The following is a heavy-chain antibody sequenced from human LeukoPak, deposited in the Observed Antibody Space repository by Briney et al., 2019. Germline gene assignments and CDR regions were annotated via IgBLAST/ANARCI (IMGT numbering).Heavy chain of an antibody. V-gene: IGHV4-59*01. J-gene: IGHJ6*03. CDR2: IYYSGST. CDR1: GGSISSYY. Sequence: SETLSLTCTVSGGSISSYYWNWIRQPPGKGLEWIGYIYYSGSTNYNPSLKSRVSISLDTSKNQFSLKLTSVTAADTAVYYCARSAGYQLLEGYYYYMDVWGKGTTVTVSS. CDR3: ARSAGYQLLEGYYYYMDV. D-gene: IGHD2-2*01.